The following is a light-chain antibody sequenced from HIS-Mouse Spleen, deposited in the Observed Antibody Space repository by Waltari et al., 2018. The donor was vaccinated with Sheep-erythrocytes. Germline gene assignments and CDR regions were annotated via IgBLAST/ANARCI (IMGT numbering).Light chain of an antibody. CDR1: QGISSA. CDR3: QQFNSYPHGYT. J-gene: IGKJ2*01. Sequence: AIQLTQSPSSLSASVGDRVTITCRASQGISSALAWYQQKPGNAPKLLIDDASSLESGVPSRFSGSGSGTDFTLTISSLQPEDFATYYCQQFNSYPHGYTFGQGTKLEIK. CDR2: DAS. V-gene: IGKV1-13*02.